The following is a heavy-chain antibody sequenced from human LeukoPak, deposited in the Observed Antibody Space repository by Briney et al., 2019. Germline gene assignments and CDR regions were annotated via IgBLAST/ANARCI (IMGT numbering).Heavy chain of an antibody. D-gene: IGHD3-22*01. J-gene: IGHJ4*02. Sequence: PGGSLRLSCAASGFTFSSYAMSWVRQAPGKGLEWVGRIKSKTDGGTTDYAAPVKGRFTISRDDSKNTLYLQMNSLKTEDTAVYYCTTQGRYKLQYYYDSSGYYYVQYDYWGQGTLVTVSS. CDR2: IKSKTDGGTT. V-gene: IGHV3-15*01. CDR3: TTQGRYKLQYYYDSSGYYYVQYDY. CDR1: GFTFSSYA.